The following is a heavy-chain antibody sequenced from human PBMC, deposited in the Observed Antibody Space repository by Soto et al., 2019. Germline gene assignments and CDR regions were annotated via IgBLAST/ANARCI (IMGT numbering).Heavy chain of an antibody. V-gene: IGHV3-9*01. CDR3: AKAPDYGGPISYFQH. CDR1: GFTFDAYA. J-gene: IGHJ1*01. Sequence: GGSLRLSCAASGFTFDAYAMHWVRQVPGKGLEWVSGITWNSGITAYADSVKGRFTISRDNAKNSLFLEMSTLRVDDTALYYCAKAPDYGGPISYFQHWGQGTLVTVSS. CDR2: ITWNSGIT. D-gene: IGHD4-17*01.